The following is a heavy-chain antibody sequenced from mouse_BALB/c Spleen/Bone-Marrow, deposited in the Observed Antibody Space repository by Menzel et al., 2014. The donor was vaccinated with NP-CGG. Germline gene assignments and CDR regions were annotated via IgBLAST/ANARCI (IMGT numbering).Heavy chain of an antibody. CDR2: IAPGSGGK. CDR3: ARADYRYALSLLDV. J-gene: IGHJ1*01. CDR1: VYTCNTDR. V-gene: IGHV1S41*01. Sequence: NTPVYTCNTDRTNCIKYMPEQGLEWIGRIAPGSGGKYYNKMFKDKATLTVDTSSSTAYIQLSSLSSEDSAVYYCARADYRYALSLLDVW. D-gene: IGHD2-14*01.